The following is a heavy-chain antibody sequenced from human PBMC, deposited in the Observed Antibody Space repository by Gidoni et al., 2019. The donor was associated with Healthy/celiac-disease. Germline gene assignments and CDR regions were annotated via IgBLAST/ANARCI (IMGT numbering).Heavy chain of an antibody. CDR1: GFTFSSYA. Sequence: QVQLVESGGGVVQPGRSLRLSCAASGFTFSSYAMHWVRQAPGKGLEWVAVISYDGSNKYYADSVKGRFTISRDNSKNTLYLQMNSLRAEDTAVYYCARYCSSTSCYRGYLDYWGQGTLVTVSS. CDR2: ISYDGSNK. V-gene: IGHV3-30*04. D-gene: IGHD2-2*02. CDR3: ARYCSSTSCYRGYLDY. J-gene: IGHJ4*02.